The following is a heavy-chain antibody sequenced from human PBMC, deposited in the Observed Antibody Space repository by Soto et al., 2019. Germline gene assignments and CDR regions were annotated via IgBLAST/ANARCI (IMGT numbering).Heavy chain of an antibody. CDR1: GFTFSGSA. CDR3: AKDPNGDYVGAFDS. Sequence: GGSLRLSCAASGFTFSGSAMHWVRQASGKGLEWVGRIRSKANSYATAYAASVKGRFTISRDDSKNILYLQMNSLRAEDTAVYYCAKDPNGDYVGAFDSWGQGTLVTVSS. V-gene: IGHV3-73*01. CDR2: IRSKANSYAT. J-gene: IGHJ4*02. D-gene: IGHD4-17*01.